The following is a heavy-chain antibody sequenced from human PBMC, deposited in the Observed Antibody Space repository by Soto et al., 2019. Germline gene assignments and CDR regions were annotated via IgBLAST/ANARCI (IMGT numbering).Heavy chain of an antibody. D-gene: IGHD6-6*01. V-gene: IGHV4-31*03. CDR1: GGSISSGGYY. CDR2: IYYSGST. J-gene: IGHJ4*02. Sequence: PSETLSLTCTVSGGSISSGGYYWSWIRQHPGKGLEWIGYIYYSGSTYYNPSLKSRVTISVDTSKNQFSLKLSSVTAADTAVYYCATEASSGRRPFDYWGQGTLVTVSS. CDR3: ATEASSGRRPFDY.